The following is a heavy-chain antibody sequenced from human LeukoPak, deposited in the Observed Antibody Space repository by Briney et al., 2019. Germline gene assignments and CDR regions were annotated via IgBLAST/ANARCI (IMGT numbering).Heavy chain of an antibody. CDR2: INPNSGGT. Sequence: ASVTVSCKASGYTFTGYYMHWVRQAPGQGLEWMGWINPNSGGTNYAQKFQGRVTMTRDTSISTAYMELSRLRSDDTAVYYCARDPVNYYGSGSHNFDYWGQGTLVTVSS. J-gene: IGHJ4*02. CDR1: GYTFTGYY. D-gene: IGHD3-10*01. V-gene: IGHV1-2*02. CDR3: ARDPVNYYGSGSHNFDY.